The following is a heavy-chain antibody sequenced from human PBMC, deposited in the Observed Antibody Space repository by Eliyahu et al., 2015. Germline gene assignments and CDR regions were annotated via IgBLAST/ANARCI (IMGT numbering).Heavy chain of an antibody. CDR2: IYYSGST. CDR3: ARLEAAAGHYFDY. V-gene: IGHV4-39*01. CDR1: GGSISSSSYX. D-gene: IGHD6-13*01. Sequence: QLQLQESGPGLVKPSETLSLTCTVSGGSISSSSYXWGWIRQPPGKGLEWIGSIYYSGSTYYNPSLKSRVTISVDTSKNQFSLKLSSVTAADTAVYYCARLEAAAGHYFDYWGQGTLVTVSS. J-gene: IGHJ4*02.